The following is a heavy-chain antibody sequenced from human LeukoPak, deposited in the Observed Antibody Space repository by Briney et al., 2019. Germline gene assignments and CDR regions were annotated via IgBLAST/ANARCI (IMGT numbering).Heavy chain of an antibody. CDR3: ARDTPQHLKRFDY. V-gene: IGHV1-18*01. J-gene: IGHJ4*02. CDR1: GYTLDRFG. Sequence: ASVKVSCKASGYTLDRFGISWVRQAPGLGLEWLGWINPYNGKTIFGEKFQGRVTMTTDTSTSTVYMELTSLRPDDTAVYFCARDTPQHLKRFDYWGQGTLVTVSS. CDR2: INPYNGKT. D-gene: IGHD6-13*01.